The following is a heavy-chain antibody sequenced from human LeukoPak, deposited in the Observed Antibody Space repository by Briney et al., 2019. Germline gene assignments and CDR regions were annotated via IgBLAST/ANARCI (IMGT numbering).Heavy chain of an antibody. J-gene: IGHJ4*02. D-gene: IGHD3-22*01. V-gene: IGHV4-34*01. CDR3: ARGYYYDSSGYYGDY. Sequence: PSETLSLTCAVYSGSFSGYYWNWIRQPPGKGLEWIGEINHSGSTNYNPSLKSRVTISLDTSKNQFSLKLSSVIAADTAVYYCARGYYYDSSGYYGDYWGQGTLVTVSS. CDR1: SGSFSGYY. CDR2: INHSGST.